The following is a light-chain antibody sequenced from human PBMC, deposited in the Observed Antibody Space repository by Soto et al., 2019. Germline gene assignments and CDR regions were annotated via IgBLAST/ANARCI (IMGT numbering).Light chain of an antibody. Sequence: LTQPASVSGSPGQSITISCTGTSSDDGGYIYVSWYQQHSGKAPKLIIYEINNRPSGVSNRFSGSKSGNTASLTISGLQAEDEEDYYCSSYTTSSPLYVFGTGTKVTVL. CDR1: SSDDGGYIY. CDR2: EIN. J-gene: IGLJ1*01. V-gene: IGLV2-14*01. CDR3: SSYTTSSPLYV.